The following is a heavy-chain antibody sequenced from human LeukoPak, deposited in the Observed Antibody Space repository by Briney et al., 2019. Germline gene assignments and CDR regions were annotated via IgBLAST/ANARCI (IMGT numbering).Heavy chain of an antibody. CDR3: AKDRYSYGYEDY. D-gene: IGHD5-18*01. J-gene: IGHJ4*02. Sequence: GGSLRLSCAASGFTFSSYAMSWVRQAPGKGLEWVSAISGSGGSTYYADSVKGRFTISRDNSKNTLYLQMNGLRAEDTAVYYCAKDRYSYGYEDYWGQGTLVTVSS. V-gene: IGHV3-23*01. CDR1: GFTFSSYA. CDR2: ISGSGGST.